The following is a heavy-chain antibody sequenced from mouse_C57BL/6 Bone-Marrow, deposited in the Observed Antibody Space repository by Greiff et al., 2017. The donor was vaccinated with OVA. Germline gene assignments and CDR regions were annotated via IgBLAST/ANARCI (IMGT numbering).Heavy chain of an antibody. CDR1: GYTFTSYG. J-gene: IGHJ2*01. Sequence: VQLKESGAELARPGASVKLSCKASGYTFTSYGISWVKQRTGQGLEWIGEIYPRSGNTYYNEKFKGKATLTADKSSSTAYMELRSLTSEDSAVYFCARPLYGNYVDYWGQGTTLTVSS. CDR2: IYPRSGNT. D-gene: IGHD2-1*01. CDR3: ARPLYGNYVDY. V-gene: IGHV1-81*01.